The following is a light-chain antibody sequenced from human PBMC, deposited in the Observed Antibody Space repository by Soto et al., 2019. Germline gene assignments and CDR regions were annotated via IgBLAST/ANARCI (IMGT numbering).Light chain of an antibody. CDR1: SSDIGGYNS. V-gene: IGLV2-8*01. CDR2: EVN. Sequence: QSALTQPPSASGSPGQSVTISCTGTSSDIGGYNSVSWYQQHPGKAPRLMIYEVNKRPSGVPDRFSGSKSGYTASLTVSGLQTEDEADYHCAAWDDSLNGPVFGGGTKLTVL. J-gene: IGLJ3*02. CDR3: AAWDDSLNGPV.